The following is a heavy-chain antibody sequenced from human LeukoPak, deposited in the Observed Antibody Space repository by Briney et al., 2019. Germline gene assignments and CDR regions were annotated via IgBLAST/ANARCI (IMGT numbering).Heavy chain of an antibody. V-gene: IGHV3-33*01. CDR1: GFTFRNYG. J-gene: IGHJ4*02. CDR3: TRGQSSGYSSGDY. D-gene: IGHD3-22*01. CDR2: ICYDGDNK. Sequence: GGSLRLSCVASGFTFRNYGMHWVRQAPGKGLEWVAVICYDGDNKDYTDSVKGRFTISRDNAKNTLYLQMNSLRAEDTAVYYCTRGQSSGYSSGDYWGQGTLVTVSS.